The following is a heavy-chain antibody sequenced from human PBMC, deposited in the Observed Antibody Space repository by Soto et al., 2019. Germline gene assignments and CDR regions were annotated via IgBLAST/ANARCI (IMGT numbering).Heavy chain of an antibody. J-gene: IGHJ6*02. CDR2: ISGSGGST. D-gene: IGHD5-18*01. CDR3: AKDLQLGGRYYYGMDV. CDR1: GFTFSSYA. Sequence: GGSLRLSCAASGFTFSSYAMSWVRQAPGKGLEWVSAISGSGGSTYYAGSVKGRFTISRDNSKNTLYLQMNSLRAEDTAVYYCAKDLQLGGRYYYGMDVWGQGTTVTVSS. V-gene: IGHV3-23*01.